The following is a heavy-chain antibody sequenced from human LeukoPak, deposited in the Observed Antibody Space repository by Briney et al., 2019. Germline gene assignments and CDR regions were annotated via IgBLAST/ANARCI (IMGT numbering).Heavy chain of an antibody. D-gene: IGHD2-21*01. V-gene: IGHV3-21*01. J-gene: IGHJ4*02. CDR3: ARDRGLFR. Sequence: GGSLRLSCAASGFTFSSYAMNWVRQAPGKGLEWVSSIGSSSSYIYYADSMKGRFTISRDNAKNSLYLQMNSLTAEDTAVYYCARDRGLFRWGQGTLVTVSS. CDR2: IGSSSSYI. CDR1: GFTFSSYA.